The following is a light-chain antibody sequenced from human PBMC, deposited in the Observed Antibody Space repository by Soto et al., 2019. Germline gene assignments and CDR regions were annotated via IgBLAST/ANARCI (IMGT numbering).Light chain of an antibody. CDR2: DAS. V-gene: IGKV1-5*01. CDR3: QQYNSYTWT. J-gene: IGKJ1*01. Sequence: DIQMTQSPSTLSASVGDRVTITCRASQSISGTLAWYQQKPGKAPKLLIYDASSLASGVPSRFSGSGSGTEFTLTISSLQPDDFATYYCQQYNSYTWTFGQGTKVDI. CDR1: QSISGT.